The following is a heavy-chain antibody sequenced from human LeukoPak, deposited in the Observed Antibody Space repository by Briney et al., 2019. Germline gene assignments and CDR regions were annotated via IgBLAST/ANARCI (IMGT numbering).Heavy chain of an antibody. D-gene: IGHD4-17*01. Sequence: QPRGSLCLSCSTSGFVSSNYGTYRVRQAPGKGLEFVSAISSDGDNTFYADSVKGRLTISRDNSKNTLYLQTSSLRGEDTAVYYCVRVDDYGHRKLYYRRYWGRDPLVSVSS. CDR1: GFVSSNYG. J-gene: IGHJ1*01. CDR3: VRVDDYGHRKLYYRRY. CDR2: ISSDGDNT. V-gene: IGHV3-64D*06.